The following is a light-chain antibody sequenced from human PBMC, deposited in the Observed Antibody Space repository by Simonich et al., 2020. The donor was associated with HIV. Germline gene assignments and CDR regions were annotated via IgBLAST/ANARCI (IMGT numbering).Light chain of an antibody. J-gene: IGKJ1*01. CDR2: WAS. CDR3: QQYYSTPTWT. Sequence: DIVMTQSPDSLAVSRGERATINCKSSQSVLYNSNNKNYIAWYQQKPGQPPKLLIYWASTRESGVPDRFSGSGSGTDFTLTISSLQAEDVAVYYCQQYYSTPTWTFGQGTKVEIK. V-gene: IGKV4-1*01. CDR1: QSVLYNSNNKNY.